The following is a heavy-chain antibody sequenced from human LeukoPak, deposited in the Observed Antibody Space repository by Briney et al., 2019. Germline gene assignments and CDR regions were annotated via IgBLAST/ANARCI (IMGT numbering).Heavy chain of an antibody. CDR3: ARAGKPQYSSSWGSINWFDP. CDR1: GYTFTGYY. CDR2: INPNSGGT. Sequence: RASVKVSCKASGYTFTGYYMHWVRQAPGQGLEWMGWINPNSGGTNYAQKFQGWVTMTRDTSISTAYMELSRLRSDDTAVYYCARAGKPQYSSSWGSINWFDPWGQGTLVTVSS. J-gene: IGHJ5*02. V-gene: IGHV1-2*04. D-gene: IGHD6-13*01.